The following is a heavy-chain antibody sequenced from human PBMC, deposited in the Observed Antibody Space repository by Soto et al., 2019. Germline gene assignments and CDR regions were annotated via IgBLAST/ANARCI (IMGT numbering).Heavy chain of an antibody. V-gene: IGHV1-18*01. Sequence: QVQLVQSGAEVKKPGASVKVSCEAYGYTFRNYGITWVRQAPGQGLEWMGWVSAYNSNTNYAQKFQERVTMTTEAATSTAYMELRSFTSDDTAIYRCARERQLESLPYCGQGTLVTVSS. D-gene: IGHD3-3*01. CDR2: VSAYNSNT. CDR1: GYTFRNYG. CDR3: ARERQLESLPY. J-gene: IGHJ4*02.